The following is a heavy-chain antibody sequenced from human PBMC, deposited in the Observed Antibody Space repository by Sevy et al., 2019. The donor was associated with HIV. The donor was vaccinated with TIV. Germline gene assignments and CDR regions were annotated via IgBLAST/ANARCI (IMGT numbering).Heavy chain of an antibody. CDR2: INRSGST. J-gene: IGHJ3*02. V-gene: IGHV4-34*01. CDR1: GGSFSAYY. D-gene: IGHD6-19*01. Sequence: SETLSLTCGVSGGSFSAYYWSWIRQPPGKGLEWIGEINRSGSTNYNPSLKSQVTLSVDTSKKQFSLNLSSVTAADTAVYYCARVYSSAPHFDIWGQGTMVTVSS. CDR3: ARVYSSAPHFDI.